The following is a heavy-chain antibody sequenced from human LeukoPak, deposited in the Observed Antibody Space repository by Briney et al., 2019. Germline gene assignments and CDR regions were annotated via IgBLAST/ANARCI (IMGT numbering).Heavy chain of an antibody. CDR1: GYTFTIFG. CDR3: ARAKGLDSSGYYRDY. J-gene: IGHJ4*02. D-gene: IGHD3-22*01. V-gene: IGHV1-18*01. CDR2: ISAYNGNT. Sequence: GASVKVSCKASGYTFTIFGISWVRQAPGQGLEWMGWISAYNGNTKYSQKFQGRVTITRDTSASTAYMELSSLRSEDTAVYYCARAKGLDSSGYYRDYWGQGTLVTVSS.